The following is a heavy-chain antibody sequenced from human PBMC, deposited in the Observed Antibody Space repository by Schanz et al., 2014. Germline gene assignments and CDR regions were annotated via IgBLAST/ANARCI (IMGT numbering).Heavy chain of an antibody. CDR1: GLTFSSYT. Sequence: EVQLVESGGGLVKPGDSLRLSCAASGLTFSSYTMKWVRQAPGKGLEWVSSISSTSTYLYYADSVKGRFTISRDSARNSLYLQMSSLRAEDTAVYYCARGTPFLCDYWGQGTLVTVSS. CDR3: ARGTPFLCDY. J-gene: IGHJ4*02. D-gene: IGHD3-16*01. V-gene: IGHV3-21*01. CDR2: ISSTSTYL.